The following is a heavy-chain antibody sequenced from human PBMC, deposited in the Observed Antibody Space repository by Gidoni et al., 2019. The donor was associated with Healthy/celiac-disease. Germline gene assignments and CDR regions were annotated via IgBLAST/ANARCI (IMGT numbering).Heavy chain of an antibody. CDR1: GYSFTTYW. Sequence: EVQLVQSGAQVKKPGESLKISRKGSGYSFTTYWIAWVRQMPGRGLEWMGVIYPGDSDTRYSPSFQGQVTISADKSISTAYLQWSSLKASDSAMYYCARSHSGSYYFGYWGQGTLVTVSS. CDR2: IYPGDSDT. D-gene: IGHD1-26*01. V-gene: IGHV5-51*03. CDR3: ARSHSGSYYFGY. J-gene: IGHJ4*02.